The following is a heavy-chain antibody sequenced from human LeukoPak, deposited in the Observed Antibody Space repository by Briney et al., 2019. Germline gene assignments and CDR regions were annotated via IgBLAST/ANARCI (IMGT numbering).Heavy chain of an antibody. Sequence: GSLRLSCAASGFXFSRYWMTWVRQAPGKGLGWVANINQDGGEKYYVDSVKGRFTISRDNSKNTLYQQMNSLRAEDTAVYYCARSTIAVAPPDYWGRGTLVTVSS. CDR1: GFXFSRYW. V-gene: IGHV3-7*02. CDR3: ARSTIAVAPPDY. D-gene: IGHD6-19*01. CDR2: INQDGGEK. J-gene: IGHJ4*02.